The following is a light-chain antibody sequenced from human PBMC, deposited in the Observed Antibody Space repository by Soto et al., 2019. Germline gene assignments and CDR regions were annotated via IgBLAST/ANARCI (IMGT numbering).Light chain of an antibody. Sequence: DIQMTQSPSSLSASVGDRVTITCQASQTINSYLNWYQHKPGKAPNLLVYAASTLQSGVPSRFSGSGSGTDFTLTISSLHPEDFATYYCQQSFRTPSTFGQGTKLEIK. CDR1: QTINSY. J-gene: IGKJ2*01. V-gene: IGKV1-39*01. CDR2: AAS. CDR3: QQSFRTPST.